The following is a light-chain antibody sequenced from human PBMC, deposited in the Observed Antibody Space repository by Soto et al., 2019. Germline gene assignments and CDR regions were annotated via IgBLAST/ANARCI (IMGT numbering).Light chain of an antibody. J-gene: IGKJ1*01. CDR1: ESISRW. Sequence: DIEMTQSAATLSASVGDRVTITCRASESISRWLALYQQKAGKVPKLLIYQASSLESGVPSRFSGSGSGTEFTLTISSLQPDDFATYYCMQGTHWPGTFGQGTKVDI. V-gene: IGKV1-5*03. CDR2: QAS. CDR3: MQGTHWPGT.